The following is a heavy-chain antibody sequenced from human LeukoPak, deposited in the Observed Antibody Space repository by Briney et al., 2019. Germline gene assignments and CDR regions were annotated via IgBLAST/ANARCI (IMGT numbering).Heavy chain of an antibody. CDR3: IRDFLTVTTNDY. D-gene: IGHD4-11*01. J-gene: IGHJ4*02. V-gene: IGHV3-74*01. CDR1: GFSCSDYW. CDR2: IKTDGSDR. Sequence: GGSLRLSCVVSGFSCSDYWMHWVRKAPGKGLDWVSGIKTDGSDRRYADFVKGRFTISRDNAKNTLFLQMNSLRAEDTAVYYCIRDFLTVTTNDYWGQGTLVTVSS.